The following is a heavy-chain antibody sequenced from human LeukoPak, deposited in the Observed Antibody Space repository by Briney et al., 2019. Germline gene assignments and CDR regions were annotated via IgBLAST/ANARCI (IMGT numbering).Heavy chain of an antibody. CDR3: ASLGVDVYRPFDY. J-gene: IGHJ4*02. CDR2: INPNSGGT. V-gene: IGHV1-2*02. CDR1: GYTFTGHY. D-gene: IGHD2-2*02. Sequence: ASVKVSCKASGYTFTGHYMHWVRQAPGQGLEWMGWINPNSGGTNYAQKFQGRVTMTRDTSISTAYMELSRLRSDDTAVYYCASLGVDVYRPFDYWGQGTLVTVSS.